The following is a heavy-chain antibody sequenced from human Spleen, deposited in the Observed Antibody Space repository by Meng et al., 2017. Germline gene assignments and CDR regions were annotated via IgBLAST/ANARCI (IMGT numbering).Heavy chain of an antibody. J-gene: IGHJ4*02. CDR2: INWNGGST. CDR1: GFSVSHNY. CDR3: ARDPYYGSSGYMN. V-gene: IGHV3-20*04. Sequence: GGSLRLSCAASGFSVSHNYMSWVRQAPGKGLEWVSGINWNGGSTGYADSVKGRFTISRDNAKNSLYLQMNSLRAEDTALYYCARDPYYGSSGYMNWGQGTLVTVSS. D-gene: IGHD3-22*01.